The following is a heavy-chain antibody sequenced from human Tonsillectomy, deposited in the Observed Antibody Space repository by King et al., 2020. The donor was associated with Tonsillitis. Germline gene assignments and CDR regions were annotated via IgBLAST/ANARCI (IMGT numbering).Heavy chain of an antibody. V-gene: IGHV1-69*01. J-gene: IGHJ5*02. CDR3: AEYSSSFGWFDP. D-gene: IGHD6-6*01. CDR2: IIPISGTT. CDR1: GGTFSGYA. Sequence: VQLVESGAEVKKPGSSVKVSCKASGGTFSGYALTWVRQAPGQGLEWMGGIIPISGTTHHAQKFQGRVTITADDSTSTAYMELSSLRSEDTAVYYCAEYSSSFGWFDPWGQGTLVTVSS.